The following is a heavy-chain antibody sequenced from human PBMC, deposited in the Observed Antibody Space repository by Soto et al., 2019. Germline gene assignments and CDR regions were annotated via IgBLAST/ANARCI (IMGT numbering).Heavy chain of an antibody. CDR3: ASAQYCYDTNGYLGY. Sequence: PGGSLRLSCAASGFTFSAYWVHWVRQAPGKGLVWVSRINSDGTTTNYADSVKGRFTISRDNAKNTLYLQMNSLRHEDTAVYYCASAQYCYDTNGYLGYWSQGTLVTVSS. D-gene: IGHD3-22*01. CDR2: INSDGTTT. CDR1: GFTFSAYW. V-gene: IGHV3-74*01. J-gene: IGHJ4*02.